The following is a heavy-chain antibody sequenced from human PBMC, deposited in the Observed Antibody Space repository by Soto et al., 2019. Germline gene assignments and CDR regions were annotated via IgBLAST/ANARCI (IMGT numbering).Heavy chain of an antibody. CDR3: AGGYQE. V-gene: IGHV3-74*01. CDR2: INGDGSST. CDR1: GFPFSTYW. D-gene: IGHD5-12*01. Sequence: EEHLVQSGGGLVQPGGSLRLSCAASGFPFSTYWMHWVRQVPGQGLVWVSRINGDGSSTVYADFVKGRFTISRDNAKNTVYLQMNSLRFDDTAIYYCAGGYQEWGQGALVTVSS. J-gene: IGHJ4*02.